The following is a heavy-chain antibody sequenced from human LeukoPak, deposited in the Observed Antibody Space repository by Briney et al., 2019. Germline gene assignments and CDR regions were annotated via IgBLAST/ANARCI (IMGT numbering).Heavy chain of an antibody. J-gene: IGHJ3*02. Sequence: GGSLRLSCAASGFTFSTYSMNWVRQAPGKGLEWVSSISSSSRYIHYADSVKGRFTISRDNAKNSLFLQMNSLRAEDTAVYYCAGINDYGDPTGAFDIWGQGTMVTVSS. V-gene: IGHV3-21*01. D-gene: IGHD4-17*01. CDR3: AGINDYGDPTGAFDI. CDR1: GFTFSTYS. CDR2: ISSSSRYI.